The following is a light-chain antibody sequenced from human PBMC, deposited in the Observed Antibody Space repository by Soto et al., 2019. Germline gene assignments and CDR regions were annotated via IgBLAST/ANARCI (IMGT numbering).Light chain of an antibody. Sequence: EIVFTQSPSTLSLSPVESSTLSCRASQSLSKSLVWYQQKPGQAPRLLIDGASNRATGIPARFSGSGSGTDFTLTISRLEPEDFATYYCQQYYSYPLTFGGGTKVDIK. CDR1: QSLSKS. J-gene: IGKJ4*01. V-gene: IGKV3-11*01. CDR2: GAS. CDR3: QQYYSYPLT.